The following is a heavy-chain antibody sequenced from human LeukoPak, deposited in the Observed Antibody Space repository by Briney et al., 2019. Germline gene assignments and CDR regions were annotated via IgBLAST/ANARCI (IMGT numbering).Heavy chain of an antibody. J-gene: IGHJ3*02. V-gene: IGHV3-21*01. CDR1: GFTFSSYS. Sequence: PGGSLRLSCAASGFTFSSYSMNWVRQAPGKGLEWVSSISSSSSYIYYADSVKGRFTISRDNAKNSLYLQMNSLRAEDTAVYYCARHTFDGSDSPDAFDIWGQGTMVTVSS. CDR3: ARHTFDGSDSPDAFDI. CDR2: ISSSSSYI. D-gene: IGHD2-21*02.